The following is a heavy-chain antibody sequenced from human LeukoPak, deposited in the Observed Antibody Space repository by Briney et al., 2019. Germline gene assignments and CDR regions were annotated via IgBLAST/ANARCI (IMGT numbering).Heavy chain of an antibody. CDR3: ARGSTSCYGCFGWFDP. J-gene: IGHJ5*02. D-gene: IGHD2-2*01. Sequence: SQTLSLTCTVSGGSISSGGYYWSWIRQHPGKGLEWIGYIYYSGSTYYNPSLKSRVTISVDTSENQFSLKLSSVTAADTAVYYCARGSTSCYGCFGWFDPWGQGTLVTVSS. V-gene: IGHV4-31*03. CDR2: IYYSGST. CDR1: GGSISSGGYY.